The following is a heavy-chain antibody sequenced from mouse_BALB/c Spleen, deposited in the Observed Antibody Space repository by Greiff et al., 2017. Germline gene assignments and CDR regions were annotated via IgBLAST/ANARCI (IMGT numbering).Heavy chain of an antibody. V-gene: IGHV1-5*01. CDR2: IYPGNSDT. J-gene: IGHJ1*01. Sequence: EVKLQESGTVLARPGASVKMSCKASGYTFTSYWMHWVKQRPGQGLEWIGAIYPGNSDTSYNQKFKGKAKLTAVTSTSTAYMELSSLTNEDSAVYYCTRKYGNYGRDNWYFDGWGAGTTVTVSS. CDR3: TRKYGNYGRDNWYFDG. CDR1: GYTFTSYW. D-gene: IGHD2-10*02.